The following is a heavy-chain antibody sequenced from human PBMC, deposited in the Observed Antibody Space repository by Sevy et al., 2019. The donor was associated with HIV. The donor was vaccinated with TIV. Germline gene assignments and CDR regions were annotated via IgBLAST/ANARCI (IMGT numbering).Heavy chain of an antibody. Sequence: GGSLRLSCAASGFTFSTYVMTWVRQAPGKGLEWVSAISGSGGDTHYADSAKGRFTISRDNSKNTLSLQMNSLRAEDTAVYYCAKGCSGDSCYSPDYWGQGTLVTVSS. CDR1: GFTFSTYV. V-gene: IGHV3-23*01. J-gene: IGHJ4*02. CDR3: AKGCSGDSCYSPDY. D-gene: IGHD2-15*01. CDR2: ISGSGGDT.